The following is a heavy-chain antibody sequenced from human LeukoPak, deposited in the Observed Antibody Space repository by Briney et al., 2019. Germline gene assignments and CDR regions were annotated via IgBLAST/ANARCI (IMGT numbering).Heavy chain of an antibody. J-gene: IGHJ4*02. D-gene: IGHD3-3*01. CDR2: ISGTGGSS. V-gene: IGHV3-23*01. CDR1: GFTFSSYA. Sequence: PGGSLRLSCAASGFTFSSYAMTWVRQAPGRGLEWVSAISGTGGSSSYADSVKGRFTISRDNSKNTLYLQMNSLRAEDTAIYYCAKLQSGLAMAGYFASWGQGTLVTVSS. CDR3: AKLQSGLAMAGYFAS.